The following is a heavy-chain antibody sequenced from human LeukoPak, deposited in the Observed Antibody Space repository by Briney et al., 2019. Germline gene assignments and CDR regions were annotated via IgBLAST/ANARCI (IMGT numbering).Heavy chain of an antibody. V-gene: IGHV3-23*01. CDR2: ISGSGSST. CDR3: AKDRTMASYGYSPGDY. J-gene: IGHJ4*02. Sequence: GGSLRLSCAASGFTFSSYAMTWVRQAPGKGLEWVSAISGSGSSTYYADSVKGRFTISRDNSKNALYLQMNSLRAEDTAVYYCAKDRTMASYGYSPGDYWGQGTLVTVSS. D-gene: IGHD5-18*01. CDR1: GFTFSSYA.